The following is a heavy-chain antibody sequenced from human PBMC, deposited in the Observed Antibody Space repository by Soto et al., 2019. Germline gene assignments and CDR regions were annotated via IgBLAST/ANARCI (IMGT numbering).Heavy chain of an antibody. J-gene: IGHJ4*02. V-gene: IGHV4-61*03. Sequence: SETLSLTCTVSGGSVNSGGYYWSWIRQPPGKGLEWIGFIFYNGGTSYNPSLGSRVTISADTSKALFSLNLNFVTAADTAVYHCARGDHGPRRFYFDTWGQGTLVTVSS. CDR1: GGSVNSGGYY. CDR3: ARGDHGPRRFYFDT. CDR2: IFYNGGT. D-gene: IGHD2-8*01.